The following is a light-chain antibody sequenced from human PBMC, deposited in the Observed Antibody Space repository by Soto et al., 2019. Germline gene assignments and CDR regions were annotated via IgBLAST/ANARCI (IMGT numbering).Light chain of an antibody. CDR2: RSD. V-gene: IGLV1-44*01. CDR3: AAWDEALNGHV. J-gene: IGLJ1*01. Sequence: QSVLAQPPPASGSPGPEGTISWSGRSSNIGSSTVHWYQQLPGTAPKLLIHRSDQRPSGVPDRFSGSKSGTSASLAISGLQSEDEADYYCAAWDEALNGHVFGTGTKVTVL. CDR1: SSNIGSST.